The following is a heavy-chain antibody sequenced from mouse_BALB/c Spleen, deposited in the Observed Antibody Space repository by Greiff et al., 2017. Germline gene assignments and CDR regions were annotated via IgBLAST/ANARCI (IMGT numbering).Heavy chain of an antibody. D-gene: IGHD2-1*01. V-gene: IGHV5-4*02. J-gene: IGHJ2*01. CDR3: ARGTDGNSYYFDD. CDR1: GFTFSDYY. Sequence: EVMLVESGGGLVKPGGSLKLSCAASGFTFSDYYMYWVRQTPEKRLEWVATISDGGSYTYYPDSVKGRFTISRDNAKNNLYLQMSSLKSEDTAMYYCARGTDGNSYYFDDWGQGTTLTVSS. CDR2: ISDGGSYT.